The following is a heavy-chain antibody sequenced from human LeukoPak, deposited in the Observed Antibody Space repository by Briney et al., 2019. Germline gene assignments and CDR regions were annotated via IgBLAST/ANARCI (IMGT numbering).Heavy chain of an antibody. J-gene: IGHJ4*02. Sequence: ASVKVSCKASGYTFTSYYMHWVRQAPGQGLEWMGIINPSGGSTSYAQKFQGRVTMTRDMSTSTDYMELSSLRSEDTAVYYCARGTLYSGWSYSLDYWGQGTLVTVSS. D-gene: IGHD6-19*01. CDR2: INPSGGST. CDR1: GYTFTSYY. V-gene: IGHV1-46*01. CDR3: ARGTLYSGWSYSLDY.